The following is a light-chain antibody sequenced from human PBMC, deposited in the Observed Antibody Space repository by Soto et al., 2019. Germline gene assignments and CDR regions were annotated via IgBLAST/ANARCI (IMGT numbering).Light chain of an antibody. CDR3: LQDYSYPRT. CDR1: QDIRTE. Sequence: ALRMTQSPSSLSASVGDRVTITCRASQDIRTELGWYQQRAGKAPKLLIYGTSTLQSGVPSRFSGSGSGTDFTLTISNLQPEDFATYYCLQDYSYPRTFGQGTKVEVK. V-gene: IGKV1-6*01. CDR2: GTS. J-gene: IGKJ1*01.